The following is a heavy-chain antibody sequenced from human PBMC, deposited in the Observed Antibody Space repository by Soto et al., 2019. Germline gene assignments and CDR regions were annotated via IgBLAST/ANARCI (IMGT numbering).Heavy chain of an antibody. CDR1: GGSISSSSYY. CDR2: IYYSGST. V-gene: IGHV4-39*01. CDR3: ASSRELKY. Sequence: SETLSLTCTVSGGSISSSSYYWGWIRQPPGKGLEWIGSIYYSGSTYYNPSLKSRVTISVDTSKNQFSLKLSSVTAADTAVYYCASSRELKYWGQGTLVTVSS. J-gene: IGHJ4*02.